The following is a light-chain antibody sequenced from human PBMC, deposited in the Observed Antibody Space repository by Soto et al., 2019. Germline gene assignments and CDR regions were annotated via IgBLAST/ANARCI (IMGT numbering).Light chain of an antibody. CDR2: EGS. Sequence: QSVLTQPASVSGSPGQSITISCTGTSSDVGGYDLVSWYQQHPGKAPKLMIYEGSKRPSGVSNRFSGSKSGNTASLTISGLQAEDEADYYCCSYAGSSTSPGYVFGTGTKVTVL. CDR1: SSDVGGYDL. J-gene: IGLJ1*01. CDR3: CSYAGSSTSPGYV. V-gene: IGLV2-23*01.